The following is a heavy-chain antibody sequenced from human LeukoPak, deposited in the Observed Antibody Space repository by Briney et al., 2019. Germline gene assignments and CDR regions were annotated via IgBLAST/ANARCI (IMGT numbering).Heavy chain of an antibody. CDR1: GGSFSGYY. V-gene: IGHV4-34*01. J-gene: IGHJ4*02. CDR2: INHSGST. D-gene: IGHD6-6*01. CDR3: ARGIAALKRSLTS. Sequence: SETLSLTCAVYGGSFSGYYWSWIRQPPGKGLEWIGEINHSGSTSYNPSLKSRVTISVDTSKNQFSLKLSSVTAADTAVYYCARGIAALKRSLTSWGQGTLVTVSS.